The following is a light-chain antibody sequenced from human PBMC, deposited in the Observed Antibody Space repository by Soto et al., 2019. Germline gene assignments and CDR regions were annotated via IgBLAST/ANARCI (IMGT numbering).Light chain of an antibody. Sequence: NFMLTQPHSLSESPGKTVTISCTGSSGSIASNYVPWYQQRPGSAPTTVIYEDNQRPSGVPDRFSGSIDSSSNSASLTISGLKTEDEADYYCQSYDSSNHVVFGGGTQLTVL. CDR2: EDN. V-gene: IGLV6-57*02. CDR3: QSYDSSNHVV. J-gene: IGLJ2*01. CDR1: SGSIASNY.